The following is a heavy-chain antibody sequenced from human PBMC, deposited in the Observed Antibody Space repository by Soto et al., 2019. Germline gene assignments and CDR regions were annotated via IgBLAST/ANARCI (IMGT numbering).Heavy chain of an antibody. CDR3: AKGGITMVRGVTQYYGMDV. CDR1: GFTFSSYG. J-gene: IGHJ6*02. Sequence: QVQLVESGGGVVQPGRSLRLSCAASGFTFSSYGMHWVRQAPGKGLEWVAVISYDGSNKYYADSVKGRFTISIDNSKNTLYLQMNSLRAEDTAVYYCAKGGITMVRGVTQYYGMDVWGQGTTVTVSS. D-gene: IGHD3-10*01. V-gene: IGHV3-30*18. CDR2: ISYDGSNK.